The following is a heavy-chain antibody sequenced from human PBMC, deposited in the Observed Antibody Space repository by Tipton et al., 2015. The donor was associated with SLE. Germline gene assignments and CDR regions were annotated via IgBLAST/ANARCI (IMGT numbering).Heavy chain of an antibody. CDR2: IYYSGST. J-gene: IGHJ5*02. D-gene: IGHD3-10*01. Sequence: TLSLTCTVSGGSISSYYWSWIRQPPGKGLEWIGYIYYSGSTKYNPSLKSRVTISVDTSKNQFSLKLSSVTAADTAVYYCARSLWFGELLNWFDPWGQGTLVTVSS. V-gene: IGHV4-59*01. CDR1: GGSISSYY. CDR3: ARSLWFGELLNWFDP.